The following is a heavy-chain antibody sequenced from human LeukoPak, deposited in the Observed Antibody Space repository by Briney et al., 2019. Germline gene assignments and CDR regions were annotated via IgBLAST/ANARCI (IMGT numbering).Heavy chain of an antibody. CDR3: AIRYYYGSGE. CDR1: GFTFSSYG. CDR2: IRYDGSNK. V-gene: IGHV3-30*02. Sequence: GGSLRLSCAASGFTFSSYGMHWVRQAPGKGLEWVAFIRYDGSNKYYADSVKGRLTISRDNSKNTLYLQMNSLRAEDTAVYYCAIRYYYGSGEWGQGTLVTVSS. D-gene: IGHD3-10*01. J-gene: IGHJ4*02.